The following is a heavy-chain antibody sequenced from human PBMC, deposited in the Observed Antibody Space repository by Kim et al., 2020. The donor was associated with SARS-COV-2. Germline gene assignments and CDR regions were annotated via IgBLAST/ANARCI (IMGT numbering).Heavy chain of an antibody. CDR2: IIPIFGTA. V-gene: IGHV1-69*13. D-gene: IGHD3-22*01. J-gene: IGHJ4*02. CDR1: GGTFSSYA. CDR3: ARDYYDSSGYYIPRY. Sequence: SVKVSCKASGGTFSSYAISWVRQAPGQGLEWMGGIIPIFGTANYAQKFQGRVTITADESTSTAYMELSSLRSEDTAVYYCARDYYDSSGYYIPRYWGQGTLVTVSS.